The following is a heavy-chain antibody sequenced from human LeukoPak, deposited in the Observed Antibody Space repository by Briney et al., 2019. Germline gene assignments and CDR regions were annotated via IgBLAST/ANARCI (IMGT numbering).Heavy chain of an antibody. Sequence: ASVKVSCKASGYTFTSYDINWVRQATGQGLEWMGRIIPILGIANYAQKFQGRVTITADKSTSTAYMELSSLRSEDTAVYYCARPAGYYDSSGYFDYWGQGTPVTVSS. CDR2: IIPILGIA. J-gene: IGHJ4*02. CDR1: GYTFTSYD. V-gene: IGHV1-69*04. CDR3: ARPAGYYDSSGYFDY. D-gene: IGHD3-22*01.